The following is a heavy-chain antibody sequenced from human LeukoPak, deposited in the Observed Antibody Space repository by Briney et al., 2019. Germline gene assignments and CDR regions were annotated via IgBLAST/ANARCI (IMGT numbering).Heavy chain of an antibody. CDR2: INPNSGGT. D-gene: IGHD3-10*01. CDR3: ARVTRVNYYGLGSYNF. CDR1: GYTFTGYY. Sequence: ASVKVSCKASGYTFTGYYMHWVRQAPGQGLEWMGWINPNSGGTNYAQKFQGRVTMTRDTSISTAYMELSSLRSEDTAVYYCARVTRVNYYGLGSYNFWGQGTLVTVSS. V-gene: IGHV1-2*02. J-gene: IGHJ4*02.